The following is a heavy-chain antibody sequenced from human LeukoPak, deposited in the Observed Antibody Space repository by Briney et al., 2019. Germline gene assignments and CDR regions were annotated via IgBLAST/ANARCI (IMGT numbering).Heavy chain of an antibody. Sequence: SETLSLTCTVSGGSISSSSYYWGWIRQPPGKGLEWIGSIYYSGSTYYNPSLKSRVTISVDTSKNQFSLKLSSVTAADTAVYYCVRLGDSPYFDYWGQGTLVTVSS. D-gene: IGHD2-15*01. CDR1: GGSISSSSYY. CDR2: IYYSGST. V-gene: IGHV4-39*01. CDR3: VRLGDSPYFDY. J-gene: IGHJ4*02.